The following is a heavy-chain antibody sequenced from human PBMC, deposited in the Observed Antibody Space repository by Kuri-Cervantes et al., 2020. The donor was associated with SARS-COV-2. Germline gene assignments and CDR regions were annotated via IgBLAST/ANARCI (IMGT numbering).Heavy chain of an antibody. CDR1: GYTLTELS. J-gene: IGHJ6*02. Sequence: ASVKVSCKVSGYTLTELSMHWVRQAPGKGLEWMGGFDPEDGETIYAQKFQGRVTMTEDTSTDTAYMELSRLRSDDTAVYYCAREGSETGAVGMDVWGQGTTVTVSS. V-gene: IGHV1-24*01. D-gene: IGHD1-26*01. CDR2: FDPEDGET. CDR3: AREGSETGAVGMDV.